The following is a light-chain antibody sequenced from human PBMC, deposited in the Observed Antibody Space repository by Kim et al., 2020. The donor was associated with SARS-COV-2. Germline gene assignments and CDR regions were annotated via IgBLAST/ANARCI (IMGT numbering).Light chain of an antibody. V-gene: IGLV2-14*03. CDR2: DFN. CDR3: SSYTSSSTV. Sequence: PGQSITISCTGTSSDVGGYNYVSWYQQHPGKAPKLMIYDFNNRPSGVSNRFSGSKSGNTASLTISGLQAEDEADYYCSSYTSSSTVFGGGTQLTVL. CDR1: SSDVGGYNY. J-gene: IGLJ2*01.